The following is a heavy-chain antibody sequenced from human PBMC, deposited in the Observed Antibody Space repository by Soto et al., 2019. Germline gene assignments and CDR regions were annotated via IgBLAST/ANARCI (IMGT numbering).Heavy chain of an antibody. D-gene: IGHD3-3*01. Sequence: EVQLLESGGGLVQPGGSLRLSCAASGFTFSSYAMSWVRQAPGKGLEWVSAISGSGGSTFYADSVKGRFTISRDNSKNTLYLQMNSLRAEDTAVYYCAKLILLESDRSDYWGQGTLVTVSS. CDR2: ISGSGGST. CDR1: GFTFSSYA. J-gene: IGHJ4*02. CDR3: AKLILLESDRSDY. V-gene: IGHV3-23*01.